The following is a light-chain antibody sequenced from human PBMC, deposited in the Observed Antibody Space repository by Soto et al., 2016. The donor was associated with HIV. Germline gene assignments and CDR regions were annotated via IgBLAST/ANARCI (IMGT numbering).Light chain of an antibody. J-gene: IGKJ4*01. CDR1: QGISSA. CDR2: EAS. V-gene: IGKV1D-13*01. Sequence: AIQLTQSPSSLSASVGDRVTITCRASQGISSALAWYQQKPGKSPKLLIYEASNLEGGVPSRFSGSGSGTDFTLTISSLQSEDCATYYCQQFEKYPLTFGGGTKVEI. CDR3: QQFEKYPLT.